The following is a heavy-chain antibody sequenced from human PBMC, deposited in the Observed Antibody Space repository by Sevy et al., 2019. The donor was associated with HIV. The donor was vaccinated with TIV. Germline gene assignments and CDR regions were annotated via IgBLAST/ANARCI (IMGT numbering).Heavy chain of an antibody. V-gene: IGHV4-59*01. D-gene: IGHD4-17*01. CDR1: GDSISGYY. CDR2: IYYSGFT. J-gene: IGHJ6*02. CDR3: ARTTPYYYYTVDV. Sequence: SETLSLTCSVSGDSISGYYWSWIRQPPGKGLQWIGYIYYSGFTNYNPSLKSRVTISEDTSKNQLSLRVTSVTAADTAVYYCARTTPYYYYTVDVWGQGTTVTGSS.